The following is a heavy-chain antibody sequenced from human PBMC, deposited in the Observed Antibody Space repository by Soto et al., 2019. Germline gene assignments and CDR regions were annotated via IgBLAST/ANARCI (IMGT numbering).Heavy chain of an antibody. CDR1: GFVFTHYG. J-gene: IGHJ6*02. Sequence: QVLLVQSGAEVRKPGASVKVSCKASGFVFTHYGVHWVRLAPGQRLEWMGWINAGSGNTKYSESFQGRVSITRDTSATTVQMALGSLTSEDTAVYYCARKIFCNTWCDNAMDVWGQGTTVTVSS. V-gene: IGHV1-3*01. D-gene: IGHD2-8*01. CDR2: INAGSGNT. CDR3: ARKIFCNTWCDNAMDV.